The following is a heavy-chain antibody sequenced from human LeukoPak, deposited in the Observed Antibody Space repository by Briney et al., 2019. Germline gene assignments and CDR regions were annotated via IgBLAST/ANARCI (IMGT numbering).Heavy chain of an antibody. CDR2: IRGSGGGT. D-gene: IGHD6-19*01. V-gene: IGHV3-23*01. J-gene: IGHJ4*02. Sequence: PGGSLKLSRAASGFTFNSYAMSGVRQAPGKGREWVSAIRGSGGGTYYADSVKGRFTISRDNSKNTLYLQMNSLRDEDTALYSCAKAGIGVVGYFDYWGQGTLVTVSS. CDR3: AKAGIGVVGYFDY. CDR1: GFTFNSYA.